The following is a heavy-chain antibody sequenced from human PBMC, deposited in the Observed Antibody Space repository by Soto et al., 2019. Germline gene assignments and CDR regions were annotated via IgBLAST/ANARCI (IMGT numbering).Heavy chain of an antibody. CDR2: ISYDGSNK. V-gene: IGHV3-30-3*01. CDR3: ARESVYYYYGMDV. CDR1: GFTFSSYA. J-gene: IGHJ6*02. Sequence: GGSLRLSCAASGFTFSSYAMHWVRQAPGKGLEWVAVISYDGSNKYYADSVKGRFTISRDNSKNTLYLQMNSLRAEDTAVYYCARESVYYYYGMDVWGQGTTVTVSS.